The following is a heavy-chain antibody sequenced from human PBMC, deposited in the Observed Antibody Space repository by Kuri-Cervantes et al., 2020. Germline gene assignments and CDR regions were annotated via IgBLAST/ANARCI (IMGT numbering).Heavy chain of an antibody. J-gene: IGHJ6*03. CDR3: ATARKTYYYYYYMDV. Sequence: ASVKVSCKASGYTFTSYGITWVRQAPGQGLEWMGWISAYNGNTIYAQNLQGRVTMTTDTSTTTAYMELSSLRSEDTAVYYCATARKTYYYYYYMDVWGKGTTVTVSS. CDR2: ISAYNGNT. V-gene: IGHV1-18*01. CDR1: GYTFTSYG.